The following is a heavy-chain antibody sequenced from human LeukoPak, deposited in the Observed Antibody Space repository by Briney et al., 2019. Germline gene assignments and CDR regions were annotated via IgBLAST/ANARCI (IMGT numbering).Heavy chain of an antibody. CDR3: AREDFIAAAECFDY. D-gene: IGHD6-13*01. CDR1: GFTCSSYT. Sequence: MPGGSLRLSCAASGFTCSSYTMNWVRQAPGKGLEWVSSISSSSSYIYYADSVKGRFTISRDNAKNSLYLQMNSLRAEDTAVYYCAREDFIAAAECFDYWGQGTLVTVSS. CDR2: ISSSSSYI. J-gene: IGHJ4*02. V-gene: IGHV3-21*01.